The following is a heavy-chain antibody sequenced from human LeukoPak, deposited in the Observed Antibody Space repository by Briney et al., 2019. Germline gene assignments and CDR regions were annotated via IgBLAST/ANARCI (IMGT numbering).Heavy chain of an antibody. J-gene: IGHJ4*02. D-gene: IGHD6-13*01. Sequence: SETLSLTCTVSGGSISSGDYCWSWIRQPPGKGLEWIGYIYYSGSTYYNPSLKSRLTISVDTSKNQFSLKLSSVTAADTAVYYCARGNHSSSWRMAFFDYWGQGTLVTVSS. CDR3: ARGNHSSSWRMAFFDY. CDR1: GGSISSGDYC. CDR2: IYYSGST. V-gene: IGHV4-30-4*01.